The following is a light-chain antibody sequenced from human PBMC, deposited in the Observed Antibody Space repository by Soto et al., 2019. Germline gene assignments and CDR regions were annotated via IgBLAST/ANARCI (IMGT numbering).Light chain of an antibody. Sequence: QSALTQPASVSGSPGQSITISCTGTSSDIGGYKYVSWYQQHPGKAPKLIIYEVTNRPSGVSDRFSGSKSGNTASLTISGLQAEDEAAYYCRSYTIYSTLLLFGGGTKVTVL. CDR3: RSYTIYSTLLL. J-gene: IGLJ2*01. CDR2: EVT. V-gene: IGLV2-14*01. CDR1: SSDIGGYKY.